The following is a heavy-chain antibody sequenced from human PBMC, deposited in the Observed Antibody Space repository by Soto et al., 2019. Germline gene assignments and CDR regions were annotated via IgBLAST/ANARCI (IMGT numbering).Heavy chain of an antibody. D-gene: IGHD3-9*01. CDR3: ARDTWVRYFDRPSYYYYGMDV. J-gene: IGHJ6*02. CDR2: IYYSGST. CDR1: GGSISSYY. V-gene: IGHV4-59*01. Sequence: SETLSLTCTVSGGSISSYYWSWIRQPPGKGLEWIGYIYYSGSTNYNPSLKSRVTISVDTSKNQFSLKLSSVTAADTAVYYCARDTWVRYFDRPSYYYYGMDVWGQGTTVTVAS.